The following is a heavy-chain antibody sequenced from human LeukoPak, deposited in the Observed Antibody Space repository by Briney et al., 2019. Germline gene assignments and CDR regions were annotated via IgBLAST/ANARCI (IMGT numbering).Heavy chain of an antibody. CDR1: GFTFDDYA. J-gene: IGHJ6*02. V-gene: IGHV3-9*01. D-gene: IGHD3-10*01. CDR3: AKDRGRYYYYGMDV. Sequence: GGSLRLSCAASGFTFDDYAMHWVRQSPGKGLEWVSGISWNSGDIDYADSVKGRFTISRDNARNSLYLQMNSLRGEDTALYYRAKDRGRYYYYGMDVWGRGTTVTVSS. CDR2: ISWNSGDI.